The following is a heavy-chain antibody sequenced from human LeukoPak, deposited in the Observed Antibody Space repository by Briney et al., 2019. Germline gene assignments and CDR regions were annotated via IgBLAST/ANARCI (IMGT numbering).Heavy chain of an antibody. CDR1: GFTFDRFW. V-gene: IGHV3-7*05. Sequence: GGSLRLSCAASGFTFDRFWMGWVRQPPGKGLEWVANIKQDGTEKYSVDSVEGRFSISRDNAKNSLYLQMNSLRAEDTAVYYCARSGVGPITAFDIWGQGTMVTVSS. J-gene: IGHJ3*02. CDR3: ARSGVGPITAFDI. CDR2: IKQDGTEK. D-gene: IGHD1-26*01.